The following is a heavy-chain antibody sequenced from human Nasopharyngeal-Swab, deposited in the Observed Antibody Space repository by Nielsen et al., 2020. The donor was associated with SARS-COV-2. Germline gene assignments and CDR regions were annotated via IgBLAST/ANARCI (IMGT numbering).Heavy chain of an antibody. CDR3: AGYYGDYGLYYYGMDV. V-gene: IGHV3-23*01. D-gene: IGHD4-17*01. Sequence: GESLKISCAASGFTFSSYAMSWVRQAPGKGLEWVSAISGSGGSTYYADSVKGRFTISRDNSKNTLYLQMNSLRAEDTAVYYCAGYYGDYGLYYYGMDVWGQGTTVTVSS. CDR2: ISGSGGST. J-gene: IGHJ6*02. CDR1: GFTFSSYA.